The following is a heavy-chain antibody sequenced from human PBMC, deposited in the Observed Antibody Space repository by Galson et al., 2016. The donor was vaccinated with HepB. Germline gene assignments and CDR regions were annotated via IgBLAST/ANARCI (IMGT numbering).Heavy chain of an antibody. Sequence: YLNWVRQAPGKGLEWVSVIYSGGSTHYTDSVKGRFTISRDNSKNTLYLQMNSLRAEDTAVYYCARGTTSGWYGSNWGQGTMVTVSS. J-gene: IGHJ3*01. V-gene: IGHV3-53*01. CDR1: Y. CDR3: ARGTTSGWYGSN. D-gene: IGHD6-19*01. CDR2: IYSGGST.